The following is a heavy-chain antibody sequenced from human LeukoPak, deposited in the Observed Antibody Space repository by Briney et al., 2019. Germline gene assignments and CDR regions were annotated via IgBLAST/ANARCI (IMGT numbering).Heavy chain of an antibody. V-gene: IGHV4-34*01. CDR1: GGSISSYY. J-gene: IGHJ4*02. CDR3: ARGGTYYDFWSGSGGGFDY. D-gene: IGHD3-3*01. CDR2: INHSGST. Sequence: SETLSLTCTVSGGSISSYYWSWIRQPPGKGLEWIGEINHSGSTNYNPSLKSRVTISVDTSKNQFSLKLSSVTAADTAVYYCARGGTYYDFWSGSGGGFDYWGQGTLVTVSS.